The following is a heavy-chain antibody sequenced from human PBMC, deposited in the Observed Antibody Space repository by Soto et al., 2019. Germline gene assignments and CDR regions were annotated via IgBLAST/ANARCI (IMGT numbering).Heavy chain of an antibody. CDR1: GGSISSGGYY. J-gene: IGHJ4*02. D-gene: IGHD3-9*01. CDR2: IYYSGST. CDR3: ARGYSVLRYFDWLSFDY. V-gene: IGHV4-31*03. Sequence: SETLSLTCTVSGGSISSGGYYWSWIRQHPGKGLEWIGYIYYSGSTYYNPSLKSRVTISVDTSKNQFSLKLSSVTAADTAVYYCARGYSVLRYFDWLSFDYWGQGTLVTVSS.